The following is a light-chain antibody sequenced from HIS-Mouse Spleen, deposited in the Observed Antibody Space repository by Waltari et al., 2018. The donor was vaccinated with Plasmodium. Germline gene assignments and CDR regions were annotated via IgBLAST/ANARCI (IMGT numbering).Light chain of an antibody. Sequence: SYELTQPSSVSVSPGQTARITCSGDVLAKKYARWFQQKPGQAPVLVIYKDSARPSGCPGRFSGSSSGTTVTLTISGAQVEDEADYYCYSAADNNLVFGGGTKLTVL. J-gene: IGLJ3*02. V-gene: IGLV3-27*01. CDR2: KDS. CDR3: YSAADNNLV. CDR1: VLAKKY.